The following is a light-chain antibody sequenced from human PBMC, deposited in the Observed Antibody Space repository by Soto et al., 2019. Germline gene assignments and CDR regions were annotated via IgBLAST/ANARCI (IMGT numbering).Light chain of an antibody. CDR3: SSYTSSSTHYV. CDR2: EVS. V-gene: IGLV2-14*01. CDR1: SSDVGGYNY. J-gene: IGLJ1*01. Sequence: QSALTQPASVSGSPGQSITISCTGTSSDVGGYNYVSWYQQHPDKAPKLMIYEVSNRPSGVSNRFSGSKSGNTASLTISGLQAEDEADYYCSSYTSSSTHYVFGTGTKLTVL.